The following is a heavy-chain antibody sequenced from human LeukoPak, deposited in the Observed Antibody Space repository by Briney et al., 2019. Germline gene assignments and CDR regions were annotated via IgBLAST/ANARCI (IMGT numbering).Heavy chain of an antibody. Sequence: PGGSLRLSCAASGFTVSSNYMSWVRQAPGKGLEWVSVIYSGGSTYYADSVKGRFTISRDNAENSLYLQMNSLRVEDTAVYYCARDYTRDVYNIWGQGTLVTVSS. J-gene: IGHJ4*02. CDR2: IYSGGST. CDR3: ARDYTRDVYNI. D-gene: IGHD3-9*01. CDR1: GFTVSSNY. V-gene: IGHV3-53*01.